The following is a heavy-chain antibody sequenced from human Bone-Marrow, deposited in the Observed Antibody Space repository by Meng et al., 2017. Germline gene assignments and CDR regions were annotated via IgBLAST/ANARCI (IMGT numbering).Heavy chain of an antibody. CDR3: ARSSTSPASYFFDY. J-gene: IGHJ4*02. D-gene: IGHD6-6*01. CDR2: IYYSGST. CDR1: GGSVSSGSYY. V-gene: IGHV4-61*01. Sequence: QVQLQQWGAGLLKPSVTLSLTCTVSGGSVSSGSYYWSWIRQPPGKGLEWIGHIYYSGSTNYNPSLKSRVTISVDTSKNQFSLKLSSVTAADTAVYFCARSSTSPASYFFDYWGQGTLVTVSS.